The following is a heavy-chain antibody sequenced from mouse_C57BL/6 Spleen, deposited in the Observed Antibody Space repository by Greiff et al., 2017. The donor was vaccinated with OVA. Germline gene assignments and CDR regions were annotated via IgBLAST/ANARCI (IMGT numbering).Heavy chain of an antibody. CDR3: ARETGGAMDY. CDR1: GYTFTDYY. J-gene: IGHJ4*01. D-gene: IGHD4-1*01. CDR2: IYPGSGNT. V-gene: IGHV1-76*01. Sequence: VKLMESGAELVRPGASVKLSCKASGYTFTDYYINWVKQRPGQGLEWIARIYPGSGNTYYNEKFKGKATLTAEKSSSTVYMQLSSLTSEASAVYCCARETGGAMDYWGQGTSVTVSS.